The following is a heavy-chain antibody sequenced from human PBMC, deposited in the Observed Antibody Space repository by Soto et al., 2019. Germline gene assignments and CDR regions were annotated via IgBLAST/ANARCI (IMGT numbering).Heavy chain of an antibody. Sequence: QVQLVQSGAEVKKPGASVKVSCKASGYTFTRAGISWVRQAPGRGLEWMGWISTYNGDTNYAQTFQGRVTMTTDTSTRTVNMEVRSLRSDDTAVYYCAREGVAPYYYYGMDVWGQGTPVTVSS. D-gene: IGHD5-12*01. J-gene: IGHJ6*02. CDR2: ISTYNGDT. V-gene: IGHV1-18*01. CDR1: GYTFTRAG. CDR3: AREGVAPYYYYGMDV.